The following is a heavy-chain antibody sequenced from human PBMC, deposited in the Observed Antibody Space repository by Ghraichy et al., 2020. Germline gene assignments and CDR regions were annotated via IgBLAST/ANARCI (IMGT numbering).Heavy chain of an antibody. D-gene: IGHD5-18*01. CDR2: ISPNSGGT. CDR3: ARGNGYSHGYLPGYYLDY. J-gene: IGHJ4*02. V-gene: IGHV1-2*02. CDR1: GYTFTGYY. Sequence: ASVKVSCKASGYTFTGYYMHWVRQAPGQGLEWMGWISPNSGGTNYAPKFQGTVTMTRDTSINTAFMELSRLTSDDTAVYYCARGNGYSHGYLPGYYLDYWGQGTPVTVSS.